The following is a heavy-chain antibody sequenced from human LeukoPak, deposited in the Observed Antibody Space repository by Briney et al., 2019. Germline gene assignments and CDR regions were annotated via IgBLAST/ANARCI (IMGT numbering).Heavy chain of an antibody. D-gene: IGHD1-14*01. CDR1: GDSISTINYY. CDR2: IYYSGST. CDR3: ARRGRTTITSRAFDP. V-gene: IGHV4-39*01. J-gene: IGHJ5*02. Sequence: SETLSLTCTVSGDSISTINYYWGWIREPPGKGLEWIGDIYYSGSTYYSPSLKSRVTISVDTSKNQFSLKLSSVTAADTAVYYCARRGRTTITSRAFDPWGQGTLVTVSS.